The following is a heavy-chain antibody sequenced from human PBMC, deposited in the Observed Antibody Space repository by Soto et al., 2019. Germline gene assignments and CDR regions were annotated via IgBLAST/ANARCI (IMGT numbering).Heavy chain of an antibody. CDR2: INAGNGNT. D-gene: IGHD3-3*01. Sequence: GASVKVSCKAFGYTFTSYAMHWVRQAPGQRLEWMGWINAGNGNTKYSQKFQGRVTITRDTSASTAYMELSSLRSEDTAVYYCARTMALEMYYDFWSGPFYFDYWGQGTLVTV. J-gene: IGHJ4*02. CDR1: GYTFTSYA. V-gene: IGHV1-3*01. CDR3: ARTMALEMYYDFWSGPFYFDY.